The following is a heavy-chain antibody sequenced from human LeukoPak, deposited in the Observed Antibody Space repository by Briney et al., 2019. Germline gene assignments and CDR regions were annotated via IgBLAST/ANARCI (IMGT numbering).Heavy chain of an antibody. CDR1: GFIFSDYY. CDR3: GRAPPGSTDV. D-gene: IGHD2-2*01. V-gene: IGHV3-11*04. Sequence: PGGSLRLSCAASGFIFSDYYMTWVRQAPGKGLEWVSFISGNDDNRQYADSVKGRFTISRDNAQNSLYLQTNSLRVEDTAVYYCGRAPPGSTDVWGKGTTVTVSS. J-gene: IGHJ6*04. CDR2: ISGNDDNR.